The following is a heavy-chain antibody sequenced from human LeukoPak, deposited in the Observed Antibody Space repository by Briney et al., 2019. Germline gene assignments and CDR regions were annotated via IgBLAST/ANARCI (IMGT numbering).Heavy chain of an antibody. D-gene: IGHD2-2*01. CDR1: GYTFTSYY. V-gene: IGHV1-46*01. CDR3: ARDIVVVPAAMLGDYYGMDV. Sequence: ASVKVSCKASGYTFTSYYMHWVRQAPGQGLEWMGIINPSGGSTSYAQKFQGRVTMTRDTSTSTVYMELSRLRSDDTAVYYCARDIVVVPAAMLGDYYGMDVWGQGTTVTVSS. J-gene: IGHJ6*02. CDR2: INPSGGST.